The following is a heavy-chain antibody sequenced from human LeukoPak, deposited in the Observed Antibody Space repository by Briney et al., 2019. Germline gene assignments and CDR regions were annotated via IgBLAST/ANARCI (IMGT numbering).Heavy chain of an antibody. CDR3: ARDLMSRGSSGSLPFDY. V-gene: IGHV1-18*01. Sequence: GASVKVSCKASGYTFSTYGINWVRQVPGQGLEWMGWISAYNGNTNYAQKFQGRVSMTTDTSTSTAYMEVRSLRSDDTAVYYCARDLMSRGSSGSLPFDYWGQGTMVTVPS. CDR1: GYTFSTYG. CDR2: ISAYNGNT. J-gene: IGHJ4*02. D-gene: IGHD3-22*01.